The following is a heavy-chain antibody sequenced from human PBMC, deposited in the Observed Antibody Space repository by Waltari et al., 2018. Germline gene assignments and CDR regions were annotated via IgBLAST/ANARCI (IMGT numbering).Heavy chain of an antibody. CDR1: GFTFSSYG. CDR3: AKEHRSWRNFEDY. Sequence: QVQLVESGGGVVQPGRSLRLSCAASGFTFSSYGMHWVRRAPGKGLEWVAFISYDGSNKDYADSVKGRFTISRDNSKNTLYLQMNSLRAEDTAVYYCAKEHRSWRNFEDYWGQGTLGTVSS. J-gene: IGHJ4*02. CDR2: ISYDGSNK. V-gene: IGHV3-30*18. D-gene: IGHD6-13*01.